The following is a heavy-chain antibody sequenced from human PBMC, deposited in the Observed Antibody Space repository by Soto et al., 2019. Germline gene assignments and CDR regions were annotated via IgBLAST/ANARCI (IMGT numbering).Heavy chain of an antibody. V-gene: IGHV3-11*06. Sequence: GGSLRLSCAASGFTFSDYYMSWIRQAPGKGLEWVSYISSSSSYTNYADSVKGRFTISRDNAKNSLYLQMNSLRAEDTAVYYCARDADCSSTSCYGAFVDYWGQGTLVTVSS. CDR3: ARDADCSSTSCYGAFVDY. CDR2: ISSSSSYT. D-gene: IGHD2-2*01. J-gene: IGHJ4*02. CDR1: GFTFSDYY.